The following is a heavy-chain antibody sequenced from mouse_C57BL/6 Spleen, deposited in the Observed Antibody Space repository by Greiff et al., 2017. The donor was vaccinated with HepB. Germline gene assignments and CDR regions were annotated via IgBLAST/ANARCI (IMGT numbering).Heavy chain of an antibody. J-gene: IGHJ4*01. CDR3: ARRRIWSLSDAMDY. CDR1: GYTFTSYW. CDR2: IDPNSGGT. V-gene: IGHV1-72*01. Sequence: QVQLQQPGAELVKPGASVKLSCKASGYTFTSYWMHWVKQRPGRGLEWIGRIDPNSGGTKDNEKFKSKATLTVDKSSSTAYMQRSSLTSEDSAVYYCARRRIWSLSDAMDYWGQGTSVTVSS. D-gene: IGHD1-1*02.